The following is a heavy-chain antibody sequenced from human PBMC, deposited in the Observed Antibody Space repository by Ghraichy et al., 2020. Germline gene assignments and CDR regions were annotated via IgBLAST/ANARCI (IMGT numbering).Heavy chain of an antibody. CDR1: GGPFSGYL. D-gene: IGHD1-1*01. V-gene: IGHV4-34*01. J-gene: IGHJ3*02. Sequence: SETLSLTCAVYGGPFSGYLWTWIRQPPGKGLELIGEITHSGTTNSYPSLKSRVTISLDMSKNQFSLKVNSVTTADTAMYYCTRPGGGNAFDIWGQGTMVTVSS. CDR2: ITHSGTT. CDR3: TRPGGGNAFDI.